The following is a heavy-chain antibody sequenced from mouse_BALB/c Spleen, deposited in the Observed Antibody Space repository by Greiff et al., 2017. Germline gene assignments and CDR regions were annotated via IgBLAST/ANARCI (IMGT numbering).Heavy chain of an antibody. CDR1: GISITTGNYR. CDR2: IYYSGTI. CDR3: ARENYRYYLDY. J-gene: IGHJ2*01. D-gene: IGHD2-14*01. Sequence: EVQVVESGPGLVKPSQTVSLTCTVTGISITTGNYRWSWIRQFPGNKLEWIGYIYYSGTITYNPSLTSRTTITRDTSKNQFFLEMNSLTAEDTATYYCARENYRYYLDYWGQGTTLTVSS. V-gene: IGHV3-5*02.